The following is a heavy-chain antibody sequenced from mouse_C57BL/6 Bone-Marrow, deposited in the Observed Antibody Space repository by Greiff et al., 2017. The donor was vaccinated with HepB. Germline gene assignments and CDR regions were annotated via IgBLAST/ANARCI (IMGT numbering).Heavy chain of an antibody. CDR2: ISDGGSYT. J-gene: IGHJ4*01. CDR1: GFTFSSYA. CDR3: ARDRGYSNYPYAMDY. V-gene: IGHV5-4*01. D-gene: IGHD2-5*01. Sequence: EVKVVESGGGLVKPGGSLKLSCAASGFTFSSYAMSWVRQTPEKRLEWVATISDGGSYTYYPDNVKGRFTISRDNAKNNLYLQMSHLKSEDTAMYYCARDRGYSNYPYAMDYWGQGTSVTVSS.